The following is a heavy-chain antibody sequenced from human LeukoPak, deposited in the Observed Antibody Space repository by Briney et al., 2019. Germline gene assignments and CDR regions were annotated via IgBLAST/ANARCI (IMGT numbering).Heavy chain of an antibody. J-gene: IGHJ4*02. D-gene: IGHD2-15*01. CDR2: IRSTGSLI. V-gene: IGHV3-48*03. CDR1: GFTFSSYE. Sequence: GGSLRLSCAASGFTFSSYEMNWVRQAPGKGREWVSYIRSTGSLIFYADSVKGRFTISRDNAKNSLYLQMNSLRAEDTAVYYCARWFREGYCRGGGCSGLWYFDYWGQGTLVTVSS. CDR3: ARWFREGYCRGGGCSGLWYFDY.